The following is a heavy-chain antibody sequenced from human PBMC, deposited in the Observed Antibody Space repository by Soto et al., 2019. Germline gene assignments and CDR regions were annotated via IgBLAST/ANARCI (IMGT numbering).Heavy chain of an antibody. CDR2: IGIAGDT. CDR3: VRETSSVPAY. CDR1: GFTFSSYD. V-gene: IGHV3-13*01. Sequence: GGSLRLSCAASGFTFSSYDMHWVRQVTGKGLEWVSAIGIAGDTYYVGSVKGRFTISRENAKNSLSLQMDSLTSDDAGIYYCVRETSSVPAYWGQGTPVTVSS. D-gene: IGHD3-22*01. J-gene: IGHJ4*02.